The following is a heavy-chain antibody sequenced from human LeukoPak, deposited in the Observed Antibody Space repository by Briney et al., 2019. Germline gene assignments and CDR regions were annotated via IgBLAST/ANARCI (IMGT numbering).Heavy chain of an antibody. CDR1: GFTFNRYW. V-gene: IGHV3-7*01. CDR2: IKKDGSEK. Sequence: PGGSLRLSCTASGFTFNRYWMNWARQAPGKGLEWVASIKKDGSEKYYVDSLKGRFTISRDDAKSSLFLQMNSLRVEDTAVYYCAREGIGEQLESFDYWGQGTLVTVSS. J-gene: IGHJ4*02. CDR3: AREGIGEQLESFDY. D-gene: IGHD6-13*01.